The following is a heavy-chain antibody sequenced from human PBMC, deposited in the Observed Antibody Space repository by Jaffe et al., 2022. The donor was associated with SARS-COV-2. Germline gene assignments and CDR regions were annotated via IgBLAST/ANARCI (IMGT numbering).Heavy chain of an antibody. CDR1: GFTFSSYG. CDR3: AKDTCSGGSCYYYYYGMDV. CDR2: ISYDGSNK. J-gene: IGHJ6*02. D-gene: IGHD2-15*01. V-gene: IGHV3-30*18. Sequence: QVQLVESGGGVVQPGRSLRLSCAASGFTFSSYGMHWVRQAPGKGLEWVAVISYDGSNKYYADSVKGRFTISRDNSKNTLYLQMNSLRAEDTAVYYCAKDTCSGGSCYYYYYGMDVWGQGTTVTVSS.